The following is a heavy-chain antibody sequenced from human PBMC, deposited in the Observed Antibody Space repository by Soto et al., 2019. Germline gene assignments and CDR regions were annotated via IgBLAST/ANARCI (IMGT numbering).Heavy chain of an antibody. Sequence: EVQLLESGGGLVQPGGSLRLSCAASGFTFSSYAMSWVRQAPGKGLEWVSAISGSGGSTDYADSVKGRFTISRDNSKNTLYLQMNSLRAGDTAVYYCAKENGYSSTWFEFDYWGQGTLVTVSS. CDR1: GFTFSSYA. CDR2: ISGSGGST. J-gene: IGHJ4*02. CDR3: AKENGYSSTWFEFDY. V-gene: IGHV3-23*01. D-gene: IGHD6-13*01.